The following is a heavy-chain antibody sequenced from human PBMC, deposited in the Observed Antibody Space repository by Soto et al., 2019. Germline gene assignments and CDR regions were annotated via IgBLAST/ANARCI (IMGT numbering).Heavy chain of an antibody. CDR2: ISSSGGST. Sequence: GGSLRLSCSASGFTFSSYAMHWIRQAPGKGLEYVSAISSSGGSTYYADSVKGRFTISRDNSKNTLYLQMSMLRAEDTAVYYCVKRGYSYGYLGYYYGMDVWGQGTTVTVSS. D-gene: IGHD5-18*01. J-gene: IGHJ6*02. V-gene: IGHV3-64D*06. CDR1: GFTFSSYA. CDR3: VKRGYSYGYLGYYYGMDV.